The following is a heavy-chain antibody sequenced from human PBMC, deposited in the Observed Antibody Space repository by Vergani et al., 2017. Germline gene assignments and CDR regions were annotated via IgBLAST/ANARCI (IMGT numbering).Heavy chain of an antibody. D-gene: IGHD1-1*01. Sequence: QVTLKESGPALVKPTQTLTLTCTFSGFSLSTNEMRVNWLRQPPGKALEWLARIDWDDDKFYSTSLKTRLTISKDTSKNQVVLTMTIMDPLYTATYYCARMGALVGYVMDVCSEASTVTVSS. CDR2: IDWDDDK. J-gene: IGHJ6*02. V-gene: IGHV2-70*04. CDR1: GFSLSTNEMR. CDR3: ARMGALVGYVMDV.